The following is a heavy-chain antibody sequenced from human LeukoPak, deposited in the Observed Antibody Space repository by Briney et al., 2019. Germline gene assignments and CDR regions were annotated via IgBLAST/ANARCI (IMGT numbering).Heavy chain of an antibody. D-gene: IGHD3-10*01. V-gene: IGHV3-64*01. CDR2: ISSNGGSI. CDR1: GFTFSSYS. Sequence: GGSLRLSCAASGFTFSSYSMHWVRQAPGKGLEFVSGISSNGGSIYYANSVKGRFTISRDNSKSTLYLQMDSLGGEDMAVYYCATPRFGFSHMDVWGQGTTVTVSS. J-gene: IGHJ6*02. CDR3: ATPRFGFSHMDV.